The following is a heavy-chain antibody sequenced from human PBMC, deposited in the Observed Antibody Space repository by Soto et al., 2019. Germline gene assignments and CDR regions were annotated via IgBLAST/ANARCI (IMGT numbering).Heavy chain of an antibody. V-gene: IGHV4-61*08. CDR3: ARVSSFLRAFDP. J-gene: IGHJ5*02. Sequence: SETLSLTCAVSGGSISSGGYSWSWIRQPPGKGLEWIGYIYYSGSTNYNPSLKSRVTISVDTSKNQFSLKLSSVTAADTAVYYCARVSSFLRAFDPWGQGTLVTVSS. CDR1: GGSISSGGYS. CDR2: IYYSGST.